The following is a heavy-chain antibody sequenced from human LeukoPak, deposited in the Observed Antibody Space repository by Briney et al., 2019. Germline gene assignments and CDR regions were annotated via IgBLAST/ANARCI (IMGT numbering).Heavy chain of an antibody. V-gene: IGHV5-51*01. CDR1: GSRFNRYW. CDR2: IYPGDSDT. D-gene: IGHD3-9*01. Sequence: GESLKISCKGSGSRFNRYWNGWVRQMPGKGLEWMGIIYPGDSDTRYSPSFQGQVTISADKSISTAYLQWSSLKASDTAMYYCARHPDILTGYDYWGQGTLVTVSS. CDR3: ARHPDILTGYDY. J-gene: IGHJ4*02.